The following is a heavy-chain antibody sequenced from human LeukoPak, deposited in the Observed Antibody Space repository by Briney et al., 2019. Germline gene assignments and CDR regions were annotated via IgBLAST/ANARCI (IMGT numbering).Heavy chain of an antibody. J-gene: IGHJ4*02. V-gene: IGHV1-18*01. CDR3: ARDVEGFFGDY. CDR1: GYTFTSCG. Sequence: ASVKVSCKASGYTFTSCGITWVRQAPGQGLEWMGWISGYNGNTKYARKFQGRVTMTTDTSTSTAYTELRSLRSDDTAVYYCARDVEGFFGDYWGQGTLVTVSS. CDR2: ISGYNGNT. D-gene: IGHD1-1*01.